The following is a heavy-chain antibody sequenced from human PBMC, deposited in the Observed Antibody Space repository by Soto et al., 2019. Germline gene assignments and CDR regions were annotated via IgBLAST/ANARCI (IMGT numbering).Heavy chain of an antibody. Sequence: QVQLVQSGAEVKKPGASVKVSCKASGYTLNTYGITWVRQAPGQGLEWMGWISANNDHTNYPQKLQGRVTMTTDTANSTDYMELRILTSDDTAVYYCARGTYFDYWGQGTLVTVSS. CDR2: ISANNDHT. CDR3: ARGTYFDY. V-gene: IGHV1-18*01. CDR1: GYTLNTYG. J-gene: IGHJ4*02.